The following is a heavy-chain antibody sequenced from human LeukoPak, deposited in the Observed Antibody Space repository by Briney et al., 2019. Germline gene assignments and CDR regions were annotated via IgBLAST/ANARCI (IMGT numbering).Heavy chain of an antibody. CDR3: AKDSYSGSYFGLDDAFDI. Sequence: GGSLRLSCAASGFTFDDYAMHWVRQAPGKGLEWVSLISGDGGSTYYADSVKGRFTISRDNSKNSPYLQMNSLRTEDTALYYCAKDSYSGSYFGLDDAFDIWGQGTMVTVSS. D-gene: IGHD1-26*01. CDR2: ISGDGGST. V-gene: IGHV3-43*02. J-gene: IGHJ3*02. CDR1: GFTFDDYA.